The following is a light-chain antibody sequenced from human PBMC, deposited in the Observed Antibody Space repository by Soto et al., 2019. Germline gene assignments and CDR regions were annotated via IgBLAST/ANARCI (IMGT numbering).Light chain of an antibody. CDR2: GAS. CDR3: QQYNEWPLVYT. J-gene: IGKJ2*01. V-gene: IGKV3-15*01. CDR1: QSIGND. Sequence: EVVMTQSPATLSVSPGERATLSCRASQSIGNDLAWYQQKPGQAPRLLIYGASSRATDIPARFSGSGSGTEFSLTISSLQSEDFAVYYCQQYNEWPLVYTFGPGTKLEIK.